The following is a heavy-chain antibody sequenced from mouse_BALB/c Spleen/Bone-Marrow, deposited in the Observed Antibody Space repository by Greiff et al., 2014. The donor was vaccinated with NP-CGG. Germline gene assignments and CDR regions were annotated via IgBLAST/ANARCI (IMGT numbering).Heavy chain of an antibody. V-gene: IGHV1-14*01. CDR2: INPYNDGT. J-gene: IGHJ3*01. CDR1: GYTFTSYV. Sequence: EVQLQQSGPELVKPGASVKMPCKASGYTFTSYVMHWVKQKPGQGLEWIGYINPYNDGTKYNEKFKGKATLTSDKSSSTAYMELSSLTSEDSAVYYCAREGSTMITTEAWFAYWGQGTLVTVSA. D-gene: IGHD2-4*01. CDR3: AREGSTMITTEAWFAY.